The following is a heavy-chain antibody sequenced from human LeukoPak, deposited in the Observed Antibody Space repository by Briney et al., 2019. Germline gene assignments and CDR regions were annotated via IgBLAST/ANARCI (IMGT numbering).Heavy chain of an antibody. V-gene: IGHV1-8*03. CDR1: GYTFTTYD. J-gene: IGHJ4*02. Sequence: ASVKVSRKASGYTFTTYDINWVRQATGQGLEWMGWINPNSGNTGYARKFQGRVTITRNTSISTVYMELSSLRSEDTAVYYCASGVSVAAAGTGKKLSWDYWGQGTLVTVSS. CDR2: INPNSGNT. CDR3: ASGVSVAAAGTGKKLSWDY. D-gene: IGHD6-13*01.